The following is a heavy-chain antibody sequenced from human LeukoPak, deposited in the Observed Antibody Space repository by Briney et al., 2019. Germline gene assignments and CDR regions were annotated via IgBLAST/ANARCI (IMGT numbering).Heavy chain of an antibody. V-gene: IGHV3-64*01. CDR2: ISSNGGST. CDR3: ARGLVNAFDI. D-gene: IGHD3-16*01. CDR1: GFTFSSYT. Sequence: PGGSLRLSCAASGFTFSSYTMHWVRQAPGKGLEYVSAISSNGGSTYSANSVKGRFTISRDNSKNTLYLQMGSLRAEDMAVYYCARGLVNAFDIWGQGTMVTVSS. J-gene: IGHJ3*02.